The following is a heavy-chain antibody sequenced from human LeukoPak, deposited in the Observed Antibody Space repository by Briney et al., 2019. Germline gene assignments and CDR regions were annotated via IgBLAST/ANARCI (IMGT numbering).Heavy chain of an antibody. CDR2: INPSSGGT. J-gene: IGHJ3*02. CDR3: ARAREDAFDI. V-gene: IGHV1-2*02. Sequence: ASVMVSCKASGYAFTRYCMHWVRQAPGQGLEWMGWINPSSGGTKYAQKFQGRVTMTRDTSISTAYMELSRLRSDDTAVVFCARAREDAFDIWGQGTMVTVSS. CDR1: GYAFTRYC.